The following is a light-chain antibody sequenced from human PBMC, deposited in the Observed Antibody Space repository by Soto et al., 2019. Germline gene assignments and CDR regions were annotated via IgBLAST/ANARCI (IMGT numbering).Light chain of an antibody. CDR1: QSLLXSXXXXX. Sequence: DIVMTQSPXSLPVTPGEPASISCRXSQSLLXSXXXXXLDWYLQKPGQSPQLLIYLGSNRSSGVPDRFSGSGSGTDFTLKISRVEAEXVGVYXXXXALQTPRTFGQGTKLEIK. CDR3: XXALQTPRT. J-gene: IGKJ2*01. CDR2: LGS. V-gene: IGKV2-28*01.